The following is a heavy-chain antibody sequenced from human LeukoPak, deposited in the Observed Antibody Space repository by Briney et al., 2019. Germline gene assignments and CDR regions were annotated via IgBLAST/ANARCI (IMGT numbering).Heavy chain of an antibody. CDR3: ARSAAGLDY. D-gene: IGHD6-13*01. CDR2: INDDGRST. V-gene: IGHV3-74*01. Sequence: GGSLRLSCAASGFTFSDYWMHWVRQVPGKGLVWVSRINDDGRSTSEAVSVKGRFTISRDNAKNTLYLQMNSLRVEDTAIYYCARSAAGLDYWGQGALVTVSS. CDR1: GFTFSDYW. J-gene: IGHJ4*02.